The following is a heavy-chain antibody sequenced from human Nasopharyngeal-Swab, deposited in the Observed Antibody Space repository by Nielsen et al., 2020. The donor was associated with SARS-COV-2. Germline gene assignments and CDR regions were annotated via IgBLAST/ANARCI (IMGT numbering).Heavy chain of an antibody. J-gene: IGHJ4*02. CDR3: ARVGGRTSPMGS. D-gene: IGHD3-10*01. V-gene: IGHV3-7*01. CDR2: TKQDGSEK. CDR1: EFTFRDYW. Sequence: GGSLRLSCVASEFTFRDYWMSWFRQAPAKGLEWVASTKQDGSEKNYVDSVKGRFTISRDNAKNSLFLQMDSLRTEDTAFYYCARVGGRTSPMGSWGQGTLVTVSS.